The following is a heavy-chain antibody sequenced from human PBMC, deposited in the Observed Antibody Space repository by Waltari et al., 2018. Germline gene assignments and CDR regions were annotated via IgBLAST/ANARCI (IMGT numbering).Heavy chain of an antibody. V-gene: IGHV3-7*03. Sequence: EVQLVESGGGLVQHGGALRLSCADSGFRFGDFWMGWVRQAPEKGLEWVATMNQDGSAKLYVDSVRGRFTVSRDNAKNSLFLQMNSLRAEDTAVYYCARVAWGLGQDNWGQGTLVTVSS. CDR2: MNQDGSAK. D-gene: IGHD3-16*01. CDR1: GFRFGDFW. J-gene: IGHJ4*02. CDR3: ARVAWGLGQDN.